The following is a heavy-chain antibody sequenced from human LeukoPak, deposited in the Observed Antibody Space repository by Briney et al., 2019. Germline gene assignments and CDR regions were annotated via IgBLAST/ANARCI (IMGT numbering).Heavy chain of an antibody. Sequence: PSETLSLTCNVSGDSLGRYYWSWIRQPPGKTLEWLGHVYFSGVTTYNPSLKSRVTISVDTSKNQFSLKLNSVTAADTAVYYCARESGVSGSTVDFDYWSQGTLVTVSS. D-gene: IGHD1-7*01. CDR2: VYFSGVT. V-gene: IGHV4-59*01. CDR3: ARESGVSGSTVDFDY. CDR1: GDSLGRYY. J-gene: IGHJ4*02.